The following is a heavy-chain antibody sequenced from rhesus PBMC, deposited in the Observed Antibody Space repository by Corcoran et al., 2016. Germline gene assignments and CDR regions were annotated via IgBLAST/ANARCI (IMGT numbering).Heavy chain of an antibody. CDR2: IYGRGGST. J-gene: IGHJ5-2*02. Sequence: QVQLQESGPGLVKPSETLPLTCAVSGASIRSNYWSWIRQAPGQGLEWIGRIYGRGGSTDYNPSLKSRVTISIDTSKNQFSLKLSSVTAADTAVYYCARDVYSYGGGYSLDVWGRGVLVTVSS. CDR3: ARDVYSYGGGYSLDV. CDR1: GASIRSNY. D-gene: IGHD5-36*01. V-gene: IGHV4S2*01.